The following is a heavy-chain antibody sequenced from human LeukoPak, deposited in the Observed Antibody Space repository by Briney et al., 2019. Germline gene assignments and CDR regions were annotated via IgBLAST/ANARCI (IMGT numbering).Heavy chain of an antibody. V-gene: IGHV3-48*04. CDR2: ISSGSDTI. CDR3: ARELREGSSGWFYYYYGMDV. Sequence: GGSLRLSCAASGFTFNSYTMNWVRQAPGQGLEWVSFISSGSDTIYYADSVKGRFTISRDNAKNSLYLQMNSLRAEDTAVYYCARELREGSSGWFYYYYGMDVWGQGTTVTVSS. CDR1: GFTFNSYT. J-gene: IGHJ6*02. D-gene: IGHD6-19*01.